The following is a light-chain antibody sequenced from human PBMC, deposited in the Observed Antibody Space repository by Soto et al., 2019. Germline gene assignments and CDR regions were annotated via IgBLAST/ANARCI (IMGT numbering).Light chain of an antibody. CDR3: QQYNNWPGT. Sequence: AFQMTQSPSSLSASVGDRVTITCRASQDIRNDLGWYQQKPGKAPRLLIYAASILQSGVPSRFSGSGSGTDFTLTISSLQPEDFAVYYCQQYNNWPGTFGQGTKVDIK. V-gene: IGKV1-6*01. J-gene: IGKJ1*01. CDR2: AAS. CDR1: QDIRND.